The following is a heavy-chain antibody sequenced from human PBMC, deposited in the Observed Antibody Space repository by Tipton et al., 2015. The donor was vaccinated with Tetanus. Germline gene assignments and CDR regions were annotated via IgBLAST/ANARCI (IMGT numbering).Heavy chain of an antibody. Sequence: SLRLSCAASGFTFDDYAMHWVRQAPGKGLEWVSGISWNSGSIGYADSVKGRFTISRDNAKNSLYLQMNSLRAEDTALYYCAKDGGWGTSSPWLALDPWGQGTLVTVSS. CDR2: ISWNSGSI. D-gene: IGHD6-6*01. CDR3: AKDGGWGTSSPWLALDP. V-gene: IGHV3-9*01. J-gene: IGHJ5*02. CDR1: GFTFDDYA.